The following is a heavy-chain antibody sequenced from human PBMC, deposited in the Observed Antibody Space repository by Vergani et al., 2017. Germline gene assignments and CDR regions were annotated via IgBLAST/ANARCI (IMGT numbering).Heavy chain of an antibody. D-gene: IGHD6-19*01. CDR1: GASIRSSNYY. V-gene: IGHV4-39*01. CDR2: IYYSGST. CDR3: ARHSTVEWLVKLGWIEP. J-gene: IGHJ5*02. Sequence: QLQLQESGPGLVKPSATLSLTCSVSGASIRSSNYYWGWIRQPPGKGLEWIASIYYSGSTYYNPSLKSRVTISVDTSKNQFSLKLSSVTAADTAVYFCARHSTVEWLVKLGWIEPWSKGILVTVSS.